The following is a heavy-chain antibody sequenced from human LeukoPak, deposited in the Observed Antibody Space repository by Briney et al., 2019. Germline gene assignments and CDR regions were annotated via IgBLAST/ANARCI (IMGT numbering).Heavy chain of an antibody. CDR1: GFSLTTSGVD. Sequence: SGPTLVNPTQTLTLTCTFSGFSLTTSGVDVGWIRQPPGKALEWLALIYWDDDKRYSPSLKSRLTITKDTSKNQVVLTMTNMDPVDTATYYCALLSATWAARYWGQGTLVTVSS. D-gene: IGHD1-26*01. J-gene: IGHJ4*02. V-gene: IGHV2-5*02. CDR3: ALLSATWAARY. CDR2: IYWDDDK.